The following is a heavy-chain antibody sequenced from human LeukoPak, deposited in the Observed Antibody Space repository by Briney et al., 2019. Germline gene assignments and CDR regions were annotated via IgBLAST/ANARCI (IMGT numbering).Heavy chain of an antibody. CDR2: ISGSGGST. CDR3: AKETGVQLWLRGYFDY. D-gene: IGHD5-18*01. V-gene: IGHV3-23*01. J-gene: IGHJ4*02. Sequence: PGGSLRLSCAASGFTFSSYAMSWVRQAPGKGLEWVSAISGSGGSTYYADSVKGRFTISRDNSKNTLYLQMNSLRAEDTAVYYCAKETGVQLWLRGYFDYWGQGTLVTVSS. CDR1: GFTFSSYA.